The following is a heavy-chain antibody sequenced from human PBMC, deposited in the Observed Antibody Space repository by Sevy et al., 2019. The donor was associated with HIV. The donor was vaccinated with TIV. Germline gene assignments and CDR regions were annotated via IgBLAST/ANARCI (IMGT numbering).Heavy chain of an antibody. D-gene: IGHD3-10*01. Sequence: SETLSLTCTVSGGSISSSSYYWGWTRQPPGKGLEWIGSIYYSGSTYYNPSLKSRVTISVDTSKNQFSLKLSSVTAADTAVYYCARRRMVRGVIWQYYFDYWGQGTLVTVSS. CDR3: ARRRMVRGVIWQYYFDY. J-gene: IGHJ4*02. CDR2: IYYSGST. CDR1: GGSISSSSYY. V-gene: IGHV4-39*01.